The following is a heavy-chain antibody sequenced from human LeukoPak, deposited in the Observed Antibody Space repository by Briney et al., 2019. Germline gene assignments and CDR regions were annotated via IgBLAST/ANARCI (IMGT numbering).Heavy chain of an antibody. CDR3: ASDLYDYVWGSYRYIDY. V-gene: IGHV4-39*07. CDR2: IYYSGST. Sequence: SETLSLTCTVSGGSISSSSYYWGWIRQPPGKGLGWIGSIYYSGSTYYNPSLKSRVTISVDTSKNQFSLKLSSVTAADTAVYYCASDLYDYVWGSYRYIDYWGQGTPVTVSS. D-gene: IGHD3-16*02. CDR1: GGSISSSSYY. J-gene: IGHJ4*02.